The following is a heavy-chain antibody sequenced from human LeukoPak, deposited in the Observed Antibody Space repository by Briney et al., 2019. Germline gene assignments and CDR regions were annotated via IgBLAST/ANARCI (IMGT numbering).Heavy chain of an antibody. CDR2: MSYSGST. J-gene: IGHJ4*02. D-gene: IGHD3-22*01. V-gene: IGHV4-39*01. Sequence: PSETLSLTCTVSGGSISSSGYYWGWIRQPPGKGLECIGIMSYSGSTYHNPSLKSRVTMSVDTSKNHFSLKLGSVTAADTAVYYCARQIYYDRSGYFYFNWGQGTLVTVSS. CDR3: ARQIYYDRSGYFYFN. CDR1: GGSISSSGYY.